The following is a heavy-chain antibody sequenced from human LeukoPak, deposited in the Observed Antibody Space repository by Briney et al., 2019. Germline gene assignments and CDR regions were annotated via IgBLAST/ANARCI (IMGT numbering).Heavy chain of an antibody. V-gene: IGHV3-48*03. J-gene: IGHJ4*02. Sequence: GGSLRLSCAASGFTFSSYEMNWVRQAPGKGLEWVSYISSSGSTIYYADSVKGRFTISRDNAKKSLYVQMNSLRADDTAVYYCAKDQAYGSGWYGRSTRYFDYWGQGTLVTVSS. CDR2: ISSSGSTI. CDR3: AKDQAYGSGWYGRSTRYFDY. D-gene: IGHD6-19*01. CDR1: GFTFSSYE.